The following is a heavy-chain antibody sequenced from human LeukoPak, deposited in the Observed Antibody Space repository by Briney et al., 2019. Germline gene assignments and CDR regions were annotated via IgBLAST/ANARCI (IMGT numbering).Heavy chain of an antibody. CDR2: ISSSGSTI. Sequence: GGSLRLSCAASGFTFSSYEMNWVRQAPGKGLEWVSYISSSGSTIYHADSVKGRFTISRDNAKNSLYLQMSSLRAEDTAVYYCARDKNWGIDAFDIWGQGTMVTVSS. CDR1: GFTFSSYE. CDR3: ARDKNWGIDAFDI. J-gene: IGHJ3*02. D-gene: IGHD7-27*01. V-gene: IGHV3-48*03.